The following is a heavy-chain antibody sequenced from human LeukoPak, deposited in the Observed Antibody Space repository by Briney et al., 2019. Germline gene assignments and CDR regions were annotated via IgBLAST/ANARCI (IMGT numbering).Heavy chain of an antibody. J-gene: IGHJ6*03. CDR1: GFTVSSNE. V-gene: IGHV3-38-3*01. CDR2: ISGGST. CDR3: AGTRGSRNYYYYYYMDV. D-gene: IGHD1-26*01. Sequence: PGGSLRLSCAASGFTVSSNEMSWVRQAPGKGLEWVSSISGGSTYYADSVKGRFTISRDNAKNSLYLQMNSLRAEDTAVYYCAGTRGSRNYYYYYYMDVWGKGTTVTVSS.